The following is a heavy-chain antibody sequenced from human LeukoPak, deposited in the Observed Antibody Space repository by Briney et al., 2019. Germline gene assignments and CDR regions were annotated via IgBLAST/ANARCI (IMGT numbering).Heavy chain of an antibody. V-gene: IGHV4-34*01. CDR1: GGSFSGYY. Sequence: SETLSLTCAVYGGSFSGYYWSWIRQPPGKGLEWIGEINHSGSTNYNPSLKSRVTISVDTSKNQFSLKLSSVTAADTAVYYCARHLPESGSNYGWFDPWGQGTLVTVSS. D-gene: IGHD1-26*01. CDR3: ARHLPESGSNYGWFDP. J-gene: IGHJ5*02. CDR2: INHSGST.